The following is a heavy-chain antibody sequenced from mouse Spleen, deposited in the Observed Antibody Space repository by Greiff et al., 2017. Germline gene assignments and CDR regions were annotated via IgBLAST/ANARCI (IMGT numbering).Heavy chain of an antibody. CDR3: ARDGSSYYFDY. Sequence: EVKLVESGGGLVKPGGSLKLSCAASGFTFSSYAMSWVRQTPEKRLEWVASISSGGSTYYPDSVKGRFTISRDNARNILYLQMSSLRSEDTAMYYCARDGSSYYFDYWGQGTTLTVSS. D-gene: IGHD1-1*01. V-gene: IGHV5-6-5*01. CDR1: GFTFSSYA. CDR2: ISSGGST. J-gene: IGHJ2*01.